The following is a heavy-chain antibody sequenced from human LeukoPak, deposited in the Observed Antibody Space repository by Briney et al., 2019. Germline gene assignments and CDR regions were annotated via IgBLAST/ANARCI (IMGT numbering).Heavy chain of an antibody. D-gene: IGHD6-19*01. J-gene: IGHJ4*02. CDR2: IYYTGST. CDR3: ARQVVAVAGTGYFGY. Sequence: SETLSLTCIVSGGSISPYYWSWIRQPPGKGLEWIGYIYYTGSTYYNPSLKSRVTISVDTSKNQFSLKLNSVTAADTAVYFCARQVVAVAGTGYFGYWGQGTLVPVSS. CDR1: GGSISPYY. V-gene: IGHV4-59*08.